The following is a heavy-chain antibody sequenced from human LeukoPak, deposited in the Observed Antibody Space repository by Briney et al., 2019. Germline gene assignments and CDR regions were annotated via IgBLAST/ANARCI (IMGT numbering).Heavy chain of an antibody. CDR2: IKQDGSEK. D-gene: IGHD7-27*01. J-gene: IGHJ2*01. Sequence: GGSLRLSCAASGFTFSSYWMSWVRQAPGKGLEWVANIKQDGSEKYYVDSVKGRFTISRDNAKNSLYLQMNSLRAEDTAVYYCARVVPNWGHEGNWYFDLWGRGTLVTVSS. V-gene: IGHV3-7*01. CDR3: ARVVPNWGHEGNWYFDL. CDR1: GFTFSSYW.